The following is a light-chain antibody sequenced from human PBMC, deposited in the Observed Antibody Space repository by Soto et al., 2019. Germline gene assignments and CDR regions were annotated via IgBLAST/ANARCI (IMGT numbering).Light chain of an antibody. J-gene: IGKJ1*01. CDR3: QQYYSYPKT. V-gene: IGKV1-8*01. Sequence: AIRMTQSPSSLSASTGDRVTITCRASQGIRRYLAWYQQKPGKAPKLLIYAASTLKSGVPSRFSGSGSGTDFTLTISCLQSEDFATYYCQQYYSYPKTFGQGTKV. CDR2: AAS. CDR1: QGIRRY.